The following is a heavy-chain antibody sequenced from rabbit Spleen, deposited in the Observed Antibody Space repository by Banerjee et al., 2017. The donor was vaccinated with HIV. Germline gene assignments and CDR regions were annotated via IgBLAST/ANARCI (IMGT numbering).Heavy chain of an antibody. CDR2: INAVTGNVDHT. D-gene: IGHD2-1*01. CDR1: GFPFSNKAV. V-gene: IGHV1S45*01. CDR3: ARGSAAMTLVITGFYFNL. Sequence: QEQLEESGGGLVKPEGSLTLTCKASGFPFSNKAVMCWVRQAPGKGLEWIACINAVTGNVDHTYYANWAKGRFTISKTSSTTVTLQMTSLTAADTATYFCARGSAAMTLVITGFYFNLWGPGTLVTVS. J-gene: IGHJ4*01.